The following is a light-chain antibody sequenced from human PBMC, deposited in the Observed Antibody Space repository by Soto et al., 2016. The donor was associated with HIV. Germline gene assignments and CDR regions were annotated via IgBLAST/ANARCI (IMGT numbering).Light chain of an antibody. V-gene: IGLV3-1*01. CDR2: QDS. CDR3: QAWDTNTYVI. CDR1: NLGNKN. J-gene: IGLJ2*01. Sequence: SFELSQPPSLSVSPGQTASITCSGENLGNKNVCWYQQKPGQSPVLVIHQDSERPSGIPERFSGSNSGNTATLTISGTQAMDEGDYYCQAWDTNTYVIFGGGTKLTVL.